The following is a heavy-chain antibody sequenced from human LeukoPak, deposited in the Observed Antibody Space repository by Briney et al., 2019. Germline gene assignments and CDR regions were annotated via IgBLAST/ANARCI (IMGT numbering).Heavy chain of an antibody. CDR2: IYYSGSTSGST. D-gene: IGHD3-3*01. CDR1: GGSISRYY. V-gene: IGHV4-59*01. J-gene: IGHJ5*02. CDR3: ASYGFWSGYLGP. Sequence: SETLSLTCSVSGGSISRYYWSWIRQPPGKGLEWIGYIYYSGSTSGSTNYNPSLKSRVTISVDTSKKQFSPKLASVTAADTAVYYCASYGFWSGYLGPWGQGTLVTVSS.